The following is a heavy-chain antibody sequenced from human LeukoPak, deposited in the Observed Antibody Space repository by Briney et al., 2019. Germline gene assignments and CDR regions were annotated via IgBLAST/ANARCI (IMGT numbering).Heavy chain of an antibody. CDR2: ISSDGSNK. J-gene: IGHJ4*02. CDR1: GFSFSTYA. Sequence: GGSLRLSCAASGFSFSTYAMHWVRQAPGKGLEWVAVISSDGSNKYYADSVEGRFTISRDHSKNTMYVQMNSLRVEDTAVYYCARSGGGSTWYFDYWGQGTLVIVSS. D-gene: IGHD1-1*01. V-gene: IGHV3-30*03. CDR3: ARSGGGSTWYFDY.